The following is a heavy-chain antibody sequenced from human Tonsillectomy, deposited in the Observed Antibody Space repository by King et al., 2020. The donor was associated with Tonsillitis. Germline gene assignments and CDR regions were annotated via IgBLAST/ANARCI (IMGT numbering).Heavy chain of an antibody. D-gene: IGHD3-10*01. J-gene: IGHJ4*02. Sequence: EVQLVESGGGLVQPGESLRLSCAASGFTFSSYAMSWVRQAPGKGLELVSGISNIDDITYYTDSVKGRFTISRDISKNTLYLLMTSLRAEDTAVYYCAKRFGATSGAFDYWGQGTLVSVSS. CDR1: GFTFSSYA. CDR2: ISNIDDIT. CDR3: AKRFGATSGAFDY. V-gene: IGHV3-23*04.